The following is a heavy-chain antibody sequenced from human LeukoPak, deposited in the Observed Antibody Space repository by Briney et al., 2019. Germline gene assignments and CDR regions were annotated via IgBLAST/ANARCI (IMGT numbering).Heavy chain of an antibody. D-gene: IGHD6-13*01. J-gene: IGHJ5*02. V-gene: IGHV3-30*18. CDR1: GFTFSSYG. Sequence: GGSLRLSCAASGFTFSSYGMHWVRQAPGKGLEWVAVISYDGSNKYYADSVKGRFTISRDNSKNTLYLQMNSLRAEDTAVYYRAKGIAAAGTPWFDPWGQGTLVTVSS. CDR2: ISYDGSNK. CDR3: AKGIAAAGTPWFDP.